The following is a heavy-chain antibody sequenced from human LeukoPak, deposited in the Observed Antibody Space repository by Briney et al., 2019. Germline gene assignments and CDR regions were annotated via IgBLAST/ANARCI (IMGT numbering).Heavy chain of an antibody. V-gene: IGHV4-39*01. CDR1: GDSISSSSYY. D-gene: IGHD3-16*01. CDR2: IYYSGST. Sequence: SETLSLTCTVSGDSISSSSYYWGWIRQPPGKGLEWIGSIYYSGSTYYSPSLKSRVTISVDTSKNQFSLKLSSVTAADTAVYYCARHLAFGHAFDIWGQGTMVTVSS. CDR3: ARHLAFGHAFDI. J-gene: IGHJ3*02.